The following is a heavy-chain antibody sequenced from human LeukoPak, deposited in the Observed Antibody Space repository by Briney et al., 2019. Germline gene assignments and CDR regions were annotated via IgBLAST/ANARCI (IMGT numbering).Heavy chain of an antibody. V-gene: IGHV1-2*02. CDR2: INPNSGYA. J-gene: IGHJ6*03. CDR1: GYTFTDHY. Sequence: GASVKVSCKASGYTFTDHYIHWVRQAPGQGLEWMGWINPNSGYANYAQRFQGGVTMTVDTSISTAYMELSRLRSDDTAVYYCARGQDTYYYMDVWAKGTTVTVSS. CDR3: ARGQDTYYYMDV.